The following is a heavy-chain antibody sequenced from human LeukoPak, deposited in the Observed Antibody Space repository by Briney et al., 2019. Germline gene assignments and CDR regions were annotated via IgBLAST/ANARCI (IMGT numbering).Heavy chain of an antibody. J-gene: IGHJ5*01. V-gene: IGHV4-31*03. CDR3: ARDRSGYGWLDF. Sequence: SETLSLTCSVSGDSISNGGPYWTWIRQYPGKGLEWIGYIYHNGHTYYNPSLKSRVTISLDKSENQFSLKLDSVTADDTAVYFCARDRSGYGWLDFWGQGTLVTVSS. CDR1: GDSISNGGPY. D-gene: IGHD3-3*01. CDR2: IYHNGHT.